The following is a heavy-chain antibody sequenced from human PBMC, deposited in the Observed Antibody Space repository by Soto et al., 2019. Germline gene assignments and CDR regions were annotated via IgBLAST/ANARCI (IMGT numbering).Heavy chain of an antibody. Sequence: QVQLPQWGAGLLKPLETLTLTCAVYGGSFSGYHWSWIRQPPGKGLEWLGEINHSGSTNYNPSLKSRVTISLDTSKNQLSLKLSSVTAADTAVYFCATGGRRARAYSSGSAYYYYMDVWGKGTTVTVSS. CDR3: ATGGRRARAYSSGSAYYYYMDV. J-gene: IGHJ6*03. CDR1: GGSFSGYH. D-gene: IGHD5-18*01. V-gene: IGHV4-34*01. CDR2: INHSGST.